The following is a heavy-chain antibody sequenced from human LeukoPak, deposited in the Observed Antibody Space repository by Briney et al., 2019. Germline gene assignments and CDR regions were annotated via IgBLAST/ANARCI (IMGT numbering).Heavy chain of an antibody. CDR3: VRARGCSNCVLTDGFDS. D-gene: IGHD6-13*01. V-gene: IGHV1-18*01. CDR2: KSNFDGDS. J-gene: IGHJ3*01. CDR1: GRLSTSYG. Sequence: GASVKVSCKASGRLSTSYGIAWVRQAPGKGLEWLGWKSNFDGDSKVAENLQGRVTLTSDSSTTTAYMELTSLKVDDTAVYYCVRARGCSNCVLTDGFDSWGQGTKVTVSS.